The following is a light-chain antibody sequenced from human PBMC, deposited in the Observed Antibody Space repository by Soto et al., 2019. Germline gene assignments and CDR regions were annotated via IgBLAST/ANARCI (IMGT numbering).Light chain of an antibody. CDR3: MQALQTPRT. J-gene: IGKJ2*01. Sequence: DIVMIQSPLSLPVTPGEPASISCRSSQSLLHSNGYNYLDWYLQKPGQSPQPLIYLGSNRASGVPDRFSGSGSGTDFTLKISRVEAEDVGVYYCMQALQTPRTFGQGTKLEIK. V-gene: IGKV2-28*01. CDR2: LGS. CDR1: QSLLHSNGYNY.